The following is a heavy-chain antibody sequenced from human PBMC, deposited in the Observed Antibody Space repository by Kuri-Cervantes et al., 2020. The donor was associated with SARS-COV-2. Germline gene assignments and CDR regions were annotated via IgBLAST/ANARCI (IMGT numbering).Heavy chain of an antibody. J-gene: IGHJ4*02. CDR3: ARGGYYDTSGYYPYYFDY. Sequence: GSLRLSCTVSGGSISSYYWSWIRQPPGKGLEWIGYIYYSATTNYNPSLKSRVTISLDTSKNQFSLKLSSVTAADTAVFYCARGGYYDTSGYYPYYFDYWGQGTLVTVSS. CDR2: IYYSATT. CDR1: GGSISSYY. V-gene: IGHV4-59*01. D-gene: IGHD3-22*01.